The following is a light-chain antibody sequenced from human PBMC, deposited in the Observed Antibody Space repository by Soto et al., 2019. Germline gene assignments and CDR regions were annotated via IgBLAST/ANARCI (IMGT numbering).Light chain of an antibody. CDR1: QGIAPY. V-gene: IGKV1-27*01. J-gene: IGKJ4*01. CDR3: QKYNSAPLT. CDR2: ATS. Sequence: QMTQSPSSLTAFVGDRVTITCRASQGIAPYLAWFQQKPGKVPKLLIYATSTLQSGVPSRFSGSGSGTDFTLTINSLQPEDVGTYYCQKYNSAPLTFGGGTKVHIK.